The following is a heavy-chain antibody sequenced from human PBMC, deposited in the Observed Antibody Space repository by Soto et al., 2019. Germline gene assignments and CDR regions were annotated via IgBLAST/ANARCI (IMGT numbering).Heavy chain of an antibody. CDR3: ATGPGGYYNSGSQKTWYYYYMNV. Sequence: GGSLRLSCAASGFTFDDYAFNWVRQAPGKGLEWVSGISWKGSRIAYADSVEGRFIISTDNAKNSVYLQMNSLRTEDTAFYYCATGPGGYYNSGSQKTWYYYYMNVWGKATTVTVSS. CDR1: GFTFDDYA. D-gene: IGHD3-10*01. V-gene: IGHV3-9*01. CDR2: ISWKGSRI. J-gene: IGHJ6*03.